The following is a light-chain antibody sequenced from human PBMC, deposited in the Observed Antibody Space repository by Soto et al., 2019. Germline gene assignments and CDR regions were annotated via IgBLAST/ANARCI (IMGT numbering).Light chain of an antibody. CDR1: QSVGSL. CDR2: DAS. J-gene: IGKJ1*01. V-gene: IGKV3-11*01. Sequence: IVVTQSPGTLSLSPGERAILSCRASQSVGSLLAWYQHNPGQSPRLLIFDASYRAAGIPARFRGSGSGTDFTLTIDSLEPEDFAVYYCQQRTNWLWTFGPGTKVDI. CDR3: QQRTNWLWT.